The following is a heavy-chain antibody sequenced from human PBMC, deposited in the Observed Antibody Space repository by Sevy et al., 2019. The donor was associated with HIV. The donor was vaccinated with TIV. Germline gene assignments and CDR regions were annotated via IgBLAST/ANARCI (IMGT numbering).Heavy chain of an antibody. CDR1: GGSISSYY. CDR2: IYYSGST. D-gene: IGHD6-19*01. Sequence: SETLSLTCTVSGGSISSYYWSWIRQPPGKGLEWIGYIYYSGSTNYHPSLKSRVTISVDTSKNQFSLKLISVTAADTAVYYCARDRGGYNLAVAGTDYYYGMDVWGQGTTVTVSS. V-gene: IGHV4-59*13. CDR3: ARDRGGYNLAVAGTDYYYGMDV. J-gene: IGHJ6*02.